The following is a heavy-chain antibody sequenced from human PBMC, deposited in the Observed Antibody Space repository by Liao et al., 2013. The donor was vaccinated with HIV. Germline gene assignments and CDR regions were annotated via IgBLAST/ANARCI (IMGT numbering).Heavy chain of an antibody. CDR3: ARFFPTLEVLFDI. CDR1: GGSISSYF. V-gene: IGHV4-4*07. Sequence: QVQLQESGPGLVKPSETLSLTCTVSGGSISSYFWSWIRQPPGKGLEWIGRIYTSGSTNYNPSLKSRVTISVDTSKNQFSLKLSSVTAADTAVYYCARFFPTLEVLFDIWGQGTMVTVSS. D-gene: IGHD4/OR15-4a*01. J-gene: IGHJ3*02. CDR2: IYTSGST.